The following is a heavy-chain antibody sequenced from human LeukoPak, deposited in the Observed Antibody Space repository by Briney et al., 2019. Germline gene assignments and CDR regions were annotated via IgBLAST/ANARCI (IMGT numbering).Heavy chain of an antibody. V-gene: IGHV4-59*12. D-gene: IGHD3-3*01. Sequence: SETLSLTCAVYGGSFSSYCWGWVRQPPGKGLEWIGCMYYSGSTHYNPSLMSRVTISVDTSKNQFSLKVNSVTAADTAVYYCARDNRGEVTLFDYWGQGTLVTVSS. CDR3: ARDNRGEVTLFDY. CDR1: GGSFSSYC. J-gene: IGHJ4*02. CDR2: MYYSGST.